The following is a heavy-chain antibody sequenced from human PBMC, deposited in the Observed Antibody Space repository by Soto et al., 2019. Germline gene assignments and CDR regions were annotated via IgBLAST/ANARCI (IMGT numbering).Heavy chain of an antibody. CDR1: GGTFSSYA. V-gene: IGHV1-69*13. CDR2: IIPIFGTA. D-gene: IGHD4-17*01. J-gene: IGHJ3*02. CDR3: ARFFDDYGDHRGPFYI. Sequence: SVKVSCKASGGTFSSYAISWVRQAPGQGLEWMGGIIPIFGTANYAQKFQGRVTITADESTSTAYMELSSLRSEDTAVYYCARFFDDYGDHRGPFYIWGQGSMVPGSS.